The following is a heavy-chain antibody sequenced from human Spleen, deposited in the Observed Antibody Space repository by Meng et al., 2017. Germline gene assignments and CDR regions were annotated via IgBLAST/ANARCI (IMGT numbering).Heavy chain of an antibody. D-gene: IGHD5-24*01. Sequence: QVQLQESGPGLVKPSETLSLTCTVSGGSISGDYWSWIRQPPGKGLEWIGYIFNRETTNYNPSLKSRVTISIDRSKNKFSLKLTSVTAADTAVYYCARDPDGWRGGWFDPWGQGTLVTVSS. CDR1: GGSISGDY. CDR2: IFNRETT. J-gene: IGHJ5*02. CDR3: ARDPDGWRGGWFDP. V-gene: IGHV4-4*08.